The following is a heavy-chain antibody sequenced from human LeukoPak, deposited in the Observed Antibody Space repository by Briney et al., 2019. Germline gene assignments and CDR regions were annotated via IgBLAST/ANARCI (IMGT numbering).Heavy chain of an antibody. CDR3: ARRVFASGRQDY. Sequence: SVTLSLTCTVSGGSISSYYWSWIRQPPGKGLEWIASIYFSGRINYNPSLKSRVTISLDTPKNQFSLKLTSVTAADTAVYYCARRVFASGRQDYWGQGILVTVSS. D-gene: IGHD3-10*01. CDR2: IYFSGRI. CDR1: GGSISSYY. V-gene: IGHV4-59*08. J-gene: IGHJ4*02.